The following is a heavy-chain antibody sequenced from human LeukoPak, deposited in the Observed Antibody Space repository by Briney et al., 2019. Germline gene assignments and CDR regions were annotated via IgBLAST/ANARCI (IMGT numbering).Heavy chain of an antibody. CDR1: GSTFTDYY. D-gene: IGHD3-16*01. J-gene: IGHJ4*02. CDR3: ARVRYRLAETYIDY. V-gene: IGHV1-2*02. CDR2: INPNSGDT. Sequence: GASVKVSCKASGSTFTDYYMHWVRQAPGQGLEWMGWINPNSGDTNYAQKFQGRVTMTRDTSISTAYMELSRLRSDDTAVYYCARVRYRLAETYIDYWGQGTLVTVSS.